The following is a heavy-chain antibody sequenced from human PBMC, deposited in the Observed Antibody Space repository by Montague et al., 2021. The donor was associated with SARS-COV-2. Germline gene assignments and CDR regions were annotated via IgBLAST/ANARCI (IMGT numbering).Heavy chain of an antibody. V-gene: IGHV4-59*08. J-gene: IGHJ5*02. D-gene: IGHD3-10*01. CDR2: SYYIGST. CDR3: ARTYYYGLVVWFDP. CDR1: GGSISSYY. Sequence: SETLSLTCTVSGGSISSYYWSWILQPPGKGLEWFGYSYYIGSTNYNPPLHSRVTISLVTTTNHFSLMLISATAADTAVYYCARTYYYGLVVWFDPWGQGTLVTVSS.